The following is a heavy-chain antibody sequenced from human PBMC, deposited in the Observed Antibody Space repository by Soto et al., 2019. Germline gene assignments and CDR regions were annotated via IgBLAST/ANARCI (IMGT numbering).Heavy chain of an antibody. CDR1: GGSISSYY. D-gene: IGHD3-22*01. CDR3: ARYYDSSGYFDHNWFDP. J-gene: IGHJ5*02. Sequence: SETLSLTCTVSGGSISSYYWSWIRQPPGKGLEWIGYIYYSGSTNYNPSLKSRVTISVDTSKNQFSLKLSSVTAADTAVYYCARYYDSSGYFDHNWFDPWGQGTLVTV. V-gene: IGHV4-59*01. CDR2: IYYSGST.